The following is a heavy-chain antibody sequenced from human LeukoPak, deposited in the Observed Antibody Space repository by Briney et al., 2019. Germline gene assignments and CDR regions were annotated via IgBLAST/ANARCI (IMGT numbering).Heavy chain of an antibody. D-gene: IGHD5-24*01. J-gene: IGHJ4*02. CDR3: ARLGLYDGYTHDS. CDR1: GASVTGTY. V-gene: IGHV4-59*08. Sequence: SETLSLTCSVSGASVTGTYWSWVRQTPGKGLEWIAYTYYGGTTEYNPSLKSRATISVDTSKNHFSLDPRSVTAADTAVYFCARLGLYDGYTHDSWGQGTLVTVSS. CDR2: TYYGGTT.